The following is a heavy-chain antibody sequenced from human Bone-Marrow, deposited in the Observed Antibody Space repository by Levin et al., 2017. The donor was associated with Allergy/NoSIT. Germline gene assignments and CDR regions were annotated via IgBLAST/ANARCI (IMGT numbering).Heavy chain of an antibody. CDR3: ARGYCSGGSCYYWYFDL. CDR1: GGSISSSNW. J-gene: IGHJ2*01. CDR2: IYHSGST. D-gene: IGHD2-15*01. V-gene: IGHV4-4*02. Sequence: SETLSLTCAVSGGSISSSNWWSWVRQPPGKGLEWIGEIYHSGSTNYNPSLKSRVTISVDKSKNQFSLKLSSVTAADTAVYYCARGYCSGGSCYYWYFDLWGRGTLVTVSS.